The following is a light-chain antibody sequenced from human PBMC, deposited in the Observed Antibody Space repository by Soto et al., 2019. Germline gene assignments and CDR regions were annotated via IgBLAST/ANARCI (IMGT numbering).Light chain of an antibody. V-gene: IGLV3-21*02. CDR3: QVWYSSTDLYG. J-gene: IGLJ1*01. Sequence: SYELTQPPPVSGAPGQTASITFGGNNIGSESVHWYQQRPGQAPVLVVYDDSDRPSGIPERFSGSNSANTATLTISRVEAGDEADYYCQVWYSSTDLYGCGSGTKVT. CDR2: DDS. CDR1: NIGSES.